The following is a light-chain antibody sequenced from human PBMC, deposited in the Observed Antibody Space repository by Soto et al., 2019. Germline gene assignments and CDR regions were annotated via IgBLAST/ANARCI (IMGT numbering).Light chain of an antibody. CDR3: HQHHDWPLT. Sequence: EIVLTQSPATLSLSPGVRATLSCRASQTVSINLAWYQQRPGQAPRLLIYDVSNRATGIPARFSGSGSGTDFTLTISSLEPEDFAVYYCHQHHDWPLTFGGGTKVEIQ. V-gene: IGKV3-11*01. J-gene: IGKJ4*01. CDR1: QTVSIN. CDR2: DVS.